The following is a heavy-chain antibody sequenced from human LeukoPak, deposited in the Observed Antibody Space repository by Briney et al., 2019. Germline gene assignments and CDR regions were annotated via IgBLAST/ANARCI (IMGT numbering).Heavy chain of an antibody. CDR2: ISDSGST. V-gene: IGHV4-59*01. J-gene: IGHJ2*01. CDR3: ARDTVEMSTIRIPWYFDL. CDR1: GGSISSYY. D-gene: IGHD5-24*01. Sequence: SETLSLTCTVSGGSISSYYWSWIRQPPGKGLERIGYISDSGSTNYNPSLKSRVTISVDTSKNQFSLKVSSVTAADTAVYYCARDTVEMSTIRIPWYFDLWGRGTLVTVSS.